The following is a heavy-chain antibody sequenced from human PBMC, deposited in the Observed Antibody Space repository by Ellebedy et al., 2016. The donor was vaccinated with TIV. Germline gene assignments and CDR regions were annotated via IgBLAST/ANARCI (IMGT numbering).Heavy chain of an antibody. CDR3: ARGGGFGYGSGSYYEENYYGMDV. V-gene: IGHV3-21*01. D-gene: IGHD3-10*01. Sequence: GGSLRLSXAASGFTFSSYSMNWVRQAPGKGLEWVSSISSSSSYIYYADSVKGRFTISRDNAKNSLYVQMNSLRAEDTAVYYCARGGGFGYGSGSYYEENYYGMDVWGQGTTVTVSS. CDR2: ISSSSSYI. J-gene: IGHJ6*02. CDR1: GFTFSSYS.